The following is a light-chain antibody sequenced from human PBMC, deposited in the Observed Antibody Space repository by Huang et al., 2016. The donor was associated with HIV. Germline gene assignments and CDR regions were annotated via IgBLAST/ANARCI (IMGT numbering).Light chain of an antibody. V-gene: IGKV4-1*01. Sequence: DIVMTQSPDSLAVSLGEAATLTCRSSQSVLSIATNKNYLAWFQQESGQSPKLLKLWASAREAGVPDRFSGSGSETHFTLTINNVKTEDVAIYYCQQYYTSPQTFGPGTRVEI. CDR2: WAS. CDR1: QSVLSIATNKNY. CDR3: QQYYTSPQT. J-gene: IGKJ1*01.